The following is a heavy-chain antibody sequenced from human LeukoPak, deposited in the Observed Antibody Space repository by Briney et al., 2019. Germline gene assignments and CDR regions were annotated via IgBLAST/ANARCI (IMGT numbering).Heavy chain of an antibody. CDR1: GFTVSSKC. CDR3: ARDDFGELFSQH. V-gene: IGHV3-7*01. J-gene: IGHJ1*01. CDR2: IKQDGSEK. Sequence: GGSLRLSCAASGFTVSSKCMSWVRQGLGRGLEWVANIKQDGSEKYYVDSVKGRFTISRDNAKNSLYLQMNSLRAEDTAVYYCARDDFGELFSQHWGQGTLVTVSS. D-gene: IGHD3-10*01.